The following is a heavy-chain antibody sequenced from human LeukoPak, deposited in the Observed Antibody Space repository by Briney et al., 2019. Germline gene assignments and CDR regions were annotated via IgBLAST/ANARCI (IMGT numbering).Heavy chain of an antibody. CDR3: ATGLITMIRGPPRGYFDF. Sequence: GGSLRLSCAASGFIFSSYSMNWVRQAPGKGLEWVSSISSTSNYIYYADSIKGRFSISRDNAKNSLSLQMNSLRAEDTAVYYCATGLITMIRGPPRGYFDFWGQGTLVTVSS. CDR1: GFIFSSYS. J-gene: IGHJ4*02. V-gene: IGHV3-21*01. D-gene: IGHD3-10*01. CDR2: ISSTSNYI.